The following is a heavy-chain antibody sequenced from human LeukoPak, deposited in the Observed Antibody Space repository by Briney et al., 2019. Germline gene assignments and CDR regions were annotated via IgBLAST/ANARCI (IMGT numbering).Heavy chain of an antibody. CDR1: GFTFSSYA. CDR3: AKIPEYYDFWSGYFPFDY. D-gene: IGHD3-3*01. Sequence: PGGSLRLSCAASGFTFSSYAMSWVRQAPGKGLEWVSAISGSGGSTYYADSVKGRFTISRDNSKNTLYLQMNSLRAEDTAVYYCAKIPEYYDFWSGYFPFDYWGQGTLVTVSS. CDR2: ISGSGGST. J-gene: IGHJ4*02. V-gene: IGHV3-23*01.